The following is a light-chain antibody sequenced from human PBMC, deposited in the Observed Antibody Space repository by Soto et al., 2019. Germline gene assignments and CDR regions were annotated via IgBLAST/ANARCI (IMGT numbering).Light chain of an antibody. V-gene: IGKV3D-20*01. CDR2: DAS. CDR1: QSVGSD. CDR3: QQYDSSPH. Sequence: EIVLTQSPATLSLSQGERATLSCGASQSVGSDLAWYQQKPGLPPRLLIYDASSRAPGTPDRFSGSGSGTDFTLTVSRLEPEDFAVYCCQQYDSSPHFGQGTRLEIK. J-gene: IGKJ5*01.